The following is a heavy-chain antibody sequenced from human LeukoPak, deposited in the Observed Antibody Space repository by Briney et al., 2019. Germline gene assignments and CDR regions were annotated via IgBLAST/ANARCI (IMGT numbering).Heavy chain of an antibody. Sequence: SETLSLTCAVYGGSFSGYYWSWIRQPPGKGPEWIGEINHSGSTNYNPSLKSRVTISVDTSKNQFSLKLSSVTAADTAVYYRARVPSGWYYYYYGMDVWGQGTTVTVSS. D-gene: IGHD6-19*01. CDR3: ARVPSGWYYYYYGMDV. CDR2: INHSGST. J-gene: IGHJ6*02. V-gene: IGHV4-34*01. CDR1: GGSFSGYY.